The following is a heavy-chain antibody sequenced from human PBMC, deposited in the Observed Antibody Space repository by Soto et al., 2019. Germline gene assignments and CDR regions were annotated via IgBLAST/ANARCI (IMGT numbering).Heavy chain of an antibody. CDR1: GGSISSGDYY. V-gene: IGHV4-30-4*01. D-gene: IGHD3-10*01. J-gene: IGHJ2*01. CDR2: IYYSGST. CDR3: AHYGADWYFDL. Sequence: SETLSLTCTVSGGSISSGDYYWSWIRQPPGKGLEWIGYIYYSGSTYYNPSLKSRVTISVDTSKNQFSLKLSSVTAADTAVYYCAHYGADWYFDLWGRGTLVTVSS.